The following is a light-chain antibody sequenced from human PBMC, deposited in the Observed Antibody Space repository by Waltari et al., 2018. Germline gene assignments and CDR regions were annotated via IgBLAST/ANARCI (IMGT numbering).Light chain of an antibody. CDR1: QSIRSY. V-gene: IGKV1-39*01. J-gene: IGKJ1*01. CDR3: QQSYSTPPWT. CDR2: AAS. Sequence: DIQMTQSPSSLSASVGDSVTITCRASQSIRSYLNWYQQKPGKAPKLLIYAASSLQSGVPSRFSGSGSGTDFTLTISSLQPEDFATYYCQQSYSTPPWTFGQGTKVEIK.